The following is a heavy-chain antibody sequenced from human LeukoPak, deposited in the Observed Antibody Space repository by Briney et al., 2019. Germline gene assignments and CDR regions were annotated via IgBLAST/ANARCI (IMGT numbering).Heavy chain of an antibody. CDR2: ISSSGDGT. V-gene: IGHV3-64*02. CDR1: GFTFSSYT. D-gene: IGHD3-10*01. Sequence: GGSLRLSCAASGFTFSSYTMRWVRQAPGKGLEDVSSISSSGDGTYYADSVKGRFTISRDNSNNMLYLQMGSLRVEDMAVYYCVRVPASGYFDYWGQGTLVTVSS. CDR3: VRVPASGYFDY. J-gene: IGHJ4*02.